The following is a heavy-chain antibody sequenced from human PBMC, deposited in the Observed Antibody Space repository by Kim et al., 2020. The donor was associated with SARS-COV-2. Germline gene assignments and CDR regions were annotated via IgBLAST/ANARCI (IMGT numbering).Heavy chain of an antibody. J-gene: IGHJ5*02. CDR3: AREQRRDDFWSGGTYNWFDP. CDR1: GGSISSGGYY. V-gene: IGHV4-31*03. CDR2: IYYSGST. Sequence: SETLSLTCTVSGGSISSGGYYWSWIRQHPGKGLEWIGYIYYSGSTYYNPSLKSRVTISVDTSKNQFSLKLSSVTAADTAVYYCAREQRRDDFWSGGTYNWFDPWGQGTLVTVSS. D-gene: IGHD3-3*01.